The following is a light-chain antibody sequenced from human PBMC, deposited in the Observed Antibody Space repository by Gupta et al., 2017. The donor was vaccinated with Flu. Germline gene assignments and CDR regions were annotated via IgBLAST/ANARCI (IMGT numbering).Light chain of an antibody. J-gene: IGLJ1*01. CDR2: EVS. Sequence: QSALTQPPSASGSPGQSVPSSCTGTSRDVGAFTHVSWFQQHPGKAPKLIIYEVSGRPSGVPDRFSGSKSGNTASLTVSGLQTEDEADYYGSSYAANNVFVFGTGTDVTVL. V-gene: IGLV2-8*01. CDR1: SRDVGAFTH. CDR3: SSYAANNVFV.